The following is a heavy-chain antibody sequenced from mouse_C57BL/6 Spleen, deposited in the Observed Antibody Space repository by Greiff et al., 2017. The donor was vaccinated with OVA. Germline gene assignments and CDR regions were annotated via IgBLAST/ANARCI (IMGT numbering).Heavy chain of an antibody. J-gene: IGHJ4*01. V-gene: IGHV1-15*01. CDR2: IDPETGGT. CDR3: TRGLPEAMDY. CDR1: GYTFTDYE. D-gene: IGHD5-5*01. Sequence: QVQLQQSGAELVRPGASVTLSCKASGYTFTDYEMHWVKQTPVHGLEWIGAIDPETGGTAYNQKFKGKAILTADKSSSTAYMELRSLTSEDSAVYYCTRGLPEAMDYWGQGTSVTVSS.